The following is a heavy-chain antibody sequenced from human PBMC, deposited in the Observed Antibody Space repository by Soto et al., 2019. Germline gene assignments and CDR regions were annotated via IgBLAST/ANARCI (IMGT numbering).Heavy chain of an antibody. V-gene: IGHV4-61*05. J-gene: IGHJ4*02. D-gene: IGHD3-3*01. CDR1: GASISSNTYY. CDR2: IYSSGST. CDR3: ARAGNYDVLSGRMYYFDS. Sequence: SETLSLTCTVSGASISSNTYYWAWIRRPPGKGLECIGYIYSSGSTHYNPSLQNRVTFSIDTSNSQFSLKLSSVTAADTAVYFCARAGNYDVLSGRMYYFDSWGQGTPVTVSS.